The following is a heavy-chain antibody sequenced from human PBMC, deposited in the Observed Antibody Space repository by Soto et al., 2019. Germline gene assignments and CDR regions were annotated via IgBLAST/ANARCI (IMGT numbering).Heavy chain of an antibody. CDR2: ITDSGDT. V-gene: IGHV4-34*01. CDR1: GGSFSGYY. CDR3: VRGGRGWTNYPYYYYYGMDV. J-gene: IGHJ6*02. D-gene: IGHD1-7*01. Sequence: SETLSLTCTVFGGSFSGYYWTWIRQPPGKGLEWIGEITDSGDTNFNPSLKSRVTISVDTSMIHFSLKLSSVTAADTAVYYCVRGGRGWTNYPYYYYYGMDVWGQGTTVTVSS.